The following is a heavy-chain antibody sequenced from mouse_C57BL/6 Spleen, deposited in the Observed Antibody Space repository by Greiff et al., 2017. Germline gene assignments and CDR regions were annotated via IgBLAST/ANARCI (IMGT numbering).Heavy chain of an antibody. J-gene: IGHJ3*01. Sequence: QVQLQQPGAELVMPGASVKLSCKASGYTFTSYWMHWVKQRPGQGLEWIGEIDPSDSYTNYNQKFKGKSTLTVDKSSSTAYMQLSSLTSEGSAVYYCARSPYDYGAYWGQGTLVTVSA. CDR2: IDPSDSYT. CDR1: GYTFTSYW. CDR3: ARSPYDYGAY. V-gene: IGHV1-69*01. D-gene: IGHD2-4*01.